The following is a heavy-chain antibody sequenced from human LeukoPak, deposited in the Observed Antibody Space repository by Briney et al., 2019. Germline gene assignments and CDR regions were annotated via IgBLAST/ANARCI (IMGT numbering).Heavy chain of an antibody. Sequence: SETLSLTCAVSGYSISNGYYWGWIRQPPGKGLECIGSFYHRGSHYYNPSLKSRVTISEDTSKNQFSLKLTSVTAADTAVYYCARLSSISWYDDPWGQGTLVTVSS. CDR3: ARLSSISWYDDP. V-gene: IGHV4-38-2*01. CDR1: GYSISNGYY. J-gene: IGHJ5*02. D-gene: IGHD6-13*01. CDR2: FYHRGSH.